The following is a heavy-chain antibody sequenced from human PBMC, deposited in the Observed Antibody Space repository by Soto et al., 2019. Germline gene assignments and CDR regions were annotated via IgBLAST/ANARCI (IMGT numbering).Heavy chain of an antibody. CDR2: ISSSSSYI. Sequence: GGSLRLSCAASGFIFTSYSMNWVRQAPGKGLEWVSSISSSSSYIYYADSVKGRFTISRDNAKNSLYLQMSSLRAEDTAVYYCARDSGSSSDYYGMDVWGQGTTVTVSS. CDR1: GFIFTSYS. D-gene: IGHD6-13*01. J-gene: IGHJ6*02. V-gene: IGHV3-21*01. CDR3: ARDSGSSSDYYGMDV.